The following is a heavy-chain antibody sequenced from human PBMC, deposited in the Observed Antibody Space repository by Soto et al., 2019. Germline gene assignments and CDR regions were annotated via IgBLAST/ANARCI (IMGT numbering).Heavy chain of an antibody. Sequence: GGSLRLSCAASGFTFSSYGMHWVRQAPGKGLEWVAVISCDGSNKYYADSVKGRFTISRDNSKNTLYLQMNSLRAEDTAVYYCAKEEGGLFGVVIENFDYWGQGTLVTVSS. V-gene: IGHV3-30*18. CDR1: GFTFSSYG. J-gene: IGHJ4*02. D-gene: IGHD3-3*01. CDR3: AKEEGGLFGVVIENFDY. CDR2: ISCDGSNK.